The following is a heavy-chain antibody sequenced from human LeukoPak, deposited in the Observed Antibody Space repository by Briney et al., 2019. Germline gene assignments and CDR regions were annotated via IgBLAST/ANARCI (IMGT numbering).Heavy chain of an antibody. CDR1: GGSISSYY. D-gene: IGHD6-13*01. Sequence: PSETLSLTCTVSGGSISSYYWSWIRQPPGKGLEWIGYIYYSGSTNYNPSLKSRVTISVDTSKNQFSLKLSSVTAADTAVYYCARRISGPGIAAAGSGYYFDYWGQGTLVTVSS. J-gene: IGHJ4*02. CDR2: IYYSGST. V-gene: IGHV4-59*08. CDR3: ARRISGPGIAAAGSGYYFDY.